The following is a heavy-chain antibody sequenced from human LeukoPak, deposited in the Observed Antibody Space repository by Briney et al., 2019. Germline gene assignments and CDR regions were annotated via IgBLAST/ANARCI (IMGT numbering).Heavy chain of an antibody. Sequence: GGSLRLSCAASGFTFSSYAMSWVRQAPGTGLEWVSGISGSGGNTYYADSVKGRFTISRDNSKNTLYLQMSSLRAEDTAVYYCAKEAVDYDILTGYYTTGYFDYWGQGTLVTVSS. V-gene: IGHV3-23*01. D-gene: IGHD3-9*01. CDR2: ISGSGGNT. J-gene: IGHJ4*02. CDR3: AKEAVDYDILTGYYTTGYFDY. CDR1: GFTFSSYA.